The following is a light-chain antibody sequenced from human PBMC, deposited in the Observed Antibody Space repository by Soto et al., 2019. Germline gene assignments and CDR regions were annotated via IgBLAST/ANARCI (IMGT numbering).Light chain of an antibody. CDR3: YSRTTSSTYA. J-gene: IGLJ1*01. CDR2: HVS. Sequence: QSVLTKPASVSGSPGQSSTISCTGTSSDVGAYNYVSWYQQHPAKIPKLMIYHVSNRPSGVSDRFSGSKSGNTASLTISGLQAEDEADYYCYSRTTSSTYAFGTGTKVPVL. CDR1: SSDVGAYNY. V-gene: IGLV2-14*01.